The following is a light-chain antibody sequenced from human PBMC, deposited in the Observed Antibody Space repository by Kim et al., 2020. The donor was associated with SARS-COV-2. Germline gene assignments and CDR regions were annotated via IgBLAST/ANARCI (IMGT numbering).Light chain of an antibody. CDR2: DVS. CDR1: SSDVGGYNY. CDR3: SSYTSSSTSFYV. V-gene: IGLV2-14*01. J-gene: IGLJ1*01. Sequence: QSALTQPASVSGSPGQSITISCTGTSSDVGGYNYVSWYQQHPGKAPKLMIYDVSKRPSGVSNRFSGSKSGNTASLTISGLQAEDEADYYCSSYTSSSTSFYVGGTGTKVTVL.